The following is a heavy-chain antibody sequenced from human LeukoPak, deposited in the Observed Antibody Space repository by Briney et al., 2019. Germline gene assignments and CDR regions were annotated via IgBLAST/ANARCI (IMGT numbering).Heavy chain of an antibody. CDR1: GFTFSSYA. CDR2: IHSDEIRT. V-gene: IGHV3-74*01. CDR3: ARGIYGDPVAFDY. Sequence: GGSLRLSCAASGFTFSSYAMSWVRQAPGKGLEWVSRIHSDEIRTNYADSVTGRFTISRDNAKNTVYLQMNSLRNEDTAVYYCARGIYGDPVAFDYWGQGTLVTVSS. J-gene: IGHJ4*02. D-gene: IGHD4/OR15-4a*01.